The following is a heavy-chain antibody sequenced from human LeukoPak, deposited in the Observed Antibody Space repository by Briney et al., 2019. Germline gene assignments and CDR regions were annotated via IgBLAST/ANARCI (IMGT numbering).Heavy chain of an antibody. CDR3: ARVGKYRMTYSYFDF. Sequence: GGSLRLSCVASGITFSNYAVSWVRQAPEKGLDWVSVISGSAHKIRYADSVKGRFTISRDNSENIVYLQMNNLRVEDTALYYCARVGKYRMTYSYFDFWGQGALVTVSS. J-gene: IGHJ4*02. CDR1: GITFSNYA. V-gene: IGHV3-23*01. CDR2: ISGSAHKI. D-gene: IGHD2-15*01.